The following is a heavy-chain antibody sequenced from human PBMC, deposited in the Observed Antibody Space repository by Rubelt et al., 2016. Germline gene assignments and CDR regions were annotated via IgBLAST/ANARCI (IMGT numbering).Heavy chain of an antibody. J-gene: IGHJ6*02. Sequence: QLQLQESGPGLVKPSETLSLTCTVSGGSISSSSYYWGWIRQPPGKGLEWIGSIYYSGSTFYNPSLKSRVTISVDTSKNQFSLKLSSVTAADTAVYYCARAPSQYYYYGMDVWGQGTTVTVSS. CDR2: IYYSGST. D-gene: IGHD2-2*01. V-gene: IGHV4-39*07. CDR3: ARAPSQYYYYGMDV. CDR1: GGSISSSSYY.